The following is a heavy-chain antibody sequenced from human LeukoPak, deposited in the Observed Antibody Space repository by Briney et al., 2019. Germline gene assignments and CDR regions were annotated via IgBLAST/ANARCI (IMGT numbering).Heavy chain of an antibody. D-gene: IGHD3-3*01. V-gene: IGHV3-23*01. CDR3: AKSGARWSHFDY. CDR2: IDNDGGKT. Sequence: GGSLRLSCTASGFIFINYAMNWVRQAPGKGLEWVADIDNDGGKTYYTDSVKGRFTNSRDNSKNTLYLQMNSLRAEDTALYYCAKSGARWSHFDYWGQGTLVTVSS. CDR1: GFIFINYA. J-gene: IGHJ4*02.